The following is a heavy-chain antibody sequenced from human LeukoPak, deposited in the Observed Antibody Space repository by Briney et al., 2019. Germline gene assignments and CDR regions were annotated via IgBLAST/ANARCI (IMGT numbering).Heavy chain of an antibody. CDR2: IYYSGST. D-gene: IGHD3-9*01. CDR1: GGSISSSSYY. CDR3: ARRNYDILTGSYYFDY. J-gene: IGHJ4*02. V-gene: IGHV4-39*01. Sequence: SETLSLTCTVSGGSISSSSYYWGWIRQPPGKGLEWIGSIYYSGSTYYNPSLKSRVTISVDTSKNQFSLNLSSVTAADTAVYYCARRNYDILTGSYYFDYWGQGTLVSVSS.